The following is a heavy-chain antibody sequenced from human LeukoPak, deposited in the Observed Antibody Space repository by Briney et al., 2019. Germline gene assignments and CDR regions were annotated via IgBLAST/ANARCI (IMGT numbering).Heavy chain of an antibody. D-gene: IGHD1-26*01. CDR2: ISSSGSTI. V-gene: IGHV3-48*04. Sequence: GGSLRLSCAASGFTFSSYSMNWVRQAPGKGLEWVSYISSSGSTIYYADSVKGRFTISRDNAKNSLYLQMNSLRAEDTAVYYCARDQADASGSYYNDYWGQGTLVTVSS. CDR3: ARDQADASGSYYNDY. J-gene: IGHJ4*02. CDR1: GFTFSSYS.